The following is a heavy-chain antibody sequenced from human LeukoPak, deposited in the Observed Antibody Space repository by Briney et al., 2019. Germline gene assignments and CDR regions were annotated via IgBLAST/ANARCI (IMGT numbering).Heavy chain of an antibody. CDR3: ASTSYGYRTSWSHDY. J-gene: IGHJ4*02. CDR2: IYHSGAA. CDR1: ADSINNNHYY. V-gene: IGHV4-39*02. Sequence: SETLSLTCAVSADSINNNHYYWAWIRQAPGEGLEWIGSIYHSGAASYNPSLKNRVIMSVDASKTHFSLKLSSVTAADTAVYYCASTSYGYRTSWSHDYWGQGILVTVSS. D-gene: IGHD5-18*01.